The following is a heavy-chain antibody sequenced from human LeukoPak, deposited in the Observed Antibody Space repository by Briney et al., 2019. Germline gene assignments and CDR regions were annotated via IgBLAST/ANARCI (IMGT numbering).Heavy chain of an antibody. V-gene: IGHV4-59*08. D-gene: IGHD1-26*01. Sequence: SETLSLTCTVSGGSISSYYWSWIRQPPGKGLEWIGYIYYSGSTNYNPSLKSRVTISVDTSKNQFSLKLSSVTAADTAVYYCARLRWENYWFDPWGQGTLVTVSS. CDR1: GGSISSYY. CDR2: IYYSGST. J-gene: IGHJ5*02. CDR3: ARLRWENYWFDP.